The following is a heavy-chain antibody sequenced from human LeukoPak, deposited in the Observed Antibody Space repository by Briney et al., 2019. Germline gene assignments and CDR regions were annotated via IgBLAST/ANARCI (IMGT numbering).Heavy chain of an antibody. Sequence: PSETLSLTCTVSGGSISSSSYYWGWIRQPPGKGLEWTGSIYYSGSTYYNPSLKSRVTISVDTSKNQFSLKLSSVTAADTAVYYCARDISGYHDYWGQGTLVTVSS. CDR1: GGSISSSSYY. D-gene: IGHD5-12*01. J-gene: IGHJ4*02. V-gene: IGHV4-39*07. CDR3: ARDISGYHDY. CDR2: IYYSGST.